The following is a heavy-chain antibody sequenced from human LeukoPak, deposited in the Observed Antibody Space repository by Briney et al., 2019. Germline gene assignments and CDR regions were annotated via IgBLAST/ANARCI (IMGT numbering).Heavy chain of an antibody. V-gene: IGHV1-2*02. CDR3: ARDRDTMVRGVIIDY. CDR2: INPNSGGT. D-gene: IGHD3-10*01. J-gene: IGHJ4*02. Sequence: ASVKVSCKASGYTFTGYYMHWVRQAPGQGLEWMGWINPNSGGTNYAQKFQGRVTMTRDTSISTAYMELSGLRSDDTAVYYCARDRDTMVRGVIIDYWGQGTLVTVSS. CDR1: GYTFTGYY.